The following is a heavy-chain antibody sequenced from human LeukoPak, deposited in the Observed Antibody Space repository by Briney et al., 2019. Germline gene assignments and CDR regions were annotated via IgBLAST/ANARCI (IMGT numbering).Heavy chain of an antibody. CDR1: GFTFSSYG. CDR2: IWYDGSNK. V-gene: IGHV3-30*02. J-gene: IGHJ4*02. D-gene: IGHD4-17*01. Sequence: PGGSLRLSCAASGFTFSSYGMHWVRQAPGKGLEWVAVIWYDGSNKYYADSVKGRFTISRDNSKNTLYLQMNSLRAEDTAVYYCAKDPTQNYGDYEVDYWGQGTLVTVSS. CDR3: AKDPTQNYGDYEVDY.